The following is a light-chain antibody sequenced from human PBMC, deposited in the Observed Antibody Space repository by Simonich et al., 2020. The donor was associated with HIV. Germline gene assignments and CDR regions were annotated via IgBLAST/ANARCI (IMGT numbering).Light chain of an antibody. Sequence: QSALTQPASVSGSPGQSITISCTGTSSDVGDYNYVSWYQQHPGKAPKLMIFHVTKRPSGFSNRFSGSKSGNTASLTISGLQAEDEADYYCSSYTSSSTVVFGGGTKLTVL. CDR1: SSDVGDYNY. CDR2: HVT. CDR3: SSYTSSSTVV. J-gene: IGLJ2*01. V-gene: IGLV2-14*03.